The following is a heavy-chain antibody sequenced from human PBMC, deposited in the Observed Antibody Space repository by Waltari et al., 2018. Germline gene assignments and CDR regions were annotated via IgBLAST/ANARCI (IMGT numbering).Heavy chain of an antibody. V-gene: IGHV1-69*14. CDR3: ARPPYCTNGVCYTEAEYFQH. CDR1: GGTFSSYA. D-gene: IGHD2-8*01. CDR2: IIPIFGTA. Sequence: QVQLVQSGAEVKKPGSSVKVSCKASGGTFSSYAISWVRQAPGQGLEWMGGIIPIFGTANYAQKFQDRVTITADKSTSTAYMELSSLRSEDTAVYYCARPPYCTNGVCYTEAEYFQHWGQGTLVTVSS. J-gene: IGHJ1*01.